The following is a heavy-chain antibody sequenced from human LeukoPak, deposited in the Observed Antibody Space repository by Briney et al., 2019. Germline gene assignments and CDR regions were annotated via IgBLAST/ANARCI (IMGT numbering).Heavy chain of an antibody. J-gene: IGHJ4*02. CDR3: ARAYYYDTSVTTDY. Sequence: PGGALRLSCAPCVYTFYILVAHCVPHAPGKGLDWVSIIWHDGSNKYYANSVKGRFTISRDNSKNTLYLQMNSLRVEDTAVYYCARAYYYDTSVTTDYWGQGTLVTVSS. V-gene: IGHV3-33*01. CDR1: VYTFYILV. D-gene: IGHD3-22*01. CDR2: IWHDGSNK.